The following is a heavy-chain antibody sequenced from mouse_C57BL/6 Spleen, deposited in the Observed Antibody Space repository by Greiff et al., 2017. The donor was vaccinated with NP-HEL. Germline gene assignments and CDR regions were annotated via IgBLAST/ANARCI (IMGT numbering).Heavy chain of an antibody. Sequence: VQLQQSGAELVRPGASVTLSCKASGYTFTDYEMHWVKQTPVHGLEWIGAIDPETGGTAYNQKFKGKAILTADKSSSTAYMELRSLTSEDSAVYYCTRGDDYDEGYYFDYWGQGTTLTVSS. J-gene: IGHJ2*01. CDR2: IDPETGGT. CDR3: TRGDDYDEGYYFDY. D-gene: IGHD2-4*01. V-gene: IGHV1-15*01. CDR1: GYTFTDYE.